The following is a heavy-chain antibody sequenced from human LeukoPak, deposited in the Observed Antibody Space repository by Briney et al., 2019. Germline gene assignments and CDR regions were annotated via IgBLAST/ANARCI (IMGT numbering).Heavy chain of an antibody. V-gene: IGHV3-23*01. Sequence: GGSLRLSCAASGFTFSSYSMNWVRQAPGKGLEWVSAISGSGGSTYYADSVKGRFTISRDNSKNTLYLQMNSLRAEDTAVYYCAKEGPDRSRKFGGAIVMGAFDIWGQGTMVTVSS. CDR1: GFTFSSYS. J-gene: IGHJ3*02. CDR3: AKEGPDRSRKFGGAIVMGAFDI. D-gene: IGHD3-16*02. CDR2: ISGSGGST.